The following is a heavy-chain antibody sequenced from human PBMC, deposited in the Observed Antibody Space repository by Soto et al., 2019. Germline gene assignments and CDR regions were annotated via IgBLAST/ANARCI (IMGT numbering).Heavy chain of an antibody. CDR2: IKSKTDGGTT. CDR1: GFTFSNAW. Sequence: EVQLVESGGGLVKPGGSLRLSCAASGFTFSNAWMSWFRQAPGKGLEWVGRIKSKTDGGTTDYAAPVKGRFTISRDDSKNTLYLQMNSLKTEDTAVYYCTTDIHYDFWSGYSDDFDYWGQGTLVTVSS. CDR3: TTDIHYDFWSGYSDDFDY. D-gene: IGHD3-3*01. J-gene: IGHJ4*02. V-gene: IGHV3-15*01.